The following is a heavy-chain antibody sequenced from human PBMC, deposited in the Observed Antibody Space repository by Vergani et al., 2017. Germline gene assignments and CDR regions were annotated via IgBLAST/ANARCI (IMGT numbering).Heavy chain of an antibody. CDR2: INPKNGGT. CDR1: GYTFTGYF. J-gene: IGHJ5*02. D-gene: IGHD2-21*01. V-gene: IGHV1-2*02. Sequence: QAQLVQSGAEVKKPGASVKVSCKASGYTFTGYFMHWVRQAPGQGLEWMGWINPKNGGTDYAQKFQGRVTVTRDTSISTAYMEVSRLRSDDAAVYYCVTHLHQDPRVYSNYFDPWGQGTLVTVSS. CDR3: VTHLHQDPRVYSNYFDP.